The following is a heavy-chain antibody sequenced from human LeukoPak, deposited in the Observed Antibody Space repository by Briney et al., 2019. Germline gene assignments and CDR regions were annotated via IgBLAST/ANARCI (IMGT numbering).Heavy chain of an antibody. CDR3: ARRDYDILTGYYNYFDY. J-gene: IGHJ4*02. V-gene: IGHV5-51*01. D-gene: IGHD3-9*01. Sequence: GESLKFSCKGSGYSFTSYWIGWVRQMPGKGLEWMGIIYPGDSDTRYSPSFQGQVTISADKSISTAYLQWSSLKASDTAKYYCARRDYDILTGYYNYFDYWGQGTLVTVSS. CDR2: IYPGDSDT. CDR1: GYSFTSYW.